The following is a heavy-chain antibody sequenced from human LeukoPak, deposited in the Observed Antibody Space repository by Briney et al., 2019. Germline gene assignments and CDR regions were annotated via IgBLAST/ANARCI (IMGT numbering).Heavy chain of an antibody. CDR2: IFCSGRT. D-gene: IGHD5-18*01. CDR1: GGSLSRYY. CDR3: ARGRKYIYGYTVTELGSGYFDY. J-gene: IGHJ4*02. V-gene: IGHV4-59*01. Sequence: SETLSLTRILSGGSLSRYYWNWIREPPGKALEWIGYIFCSGRTSYNPSSKSRLTISVDTSKNHFSLTLSSVTAADTAVYYCARGRKYIYGYTVTELGSGYFDYWGQGTLVTVSS.